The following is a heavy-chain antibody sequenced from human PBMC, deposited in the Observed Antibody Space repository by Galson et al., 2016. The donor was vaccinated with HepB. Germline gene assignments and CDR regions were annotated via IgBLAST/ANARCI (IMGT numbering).Heavy chain of an antibody. V-gene: IGHV4-31*03. CDR2: IFYSGTT. D-gene: IGHD2-21*02. CDR1: GGSISSVNYY. CDR3: ARTTGHCGGDCSWFDP. Sequence: TLSLTCTVSGGSISSVNYYWSWIRQHPGKGLEWLGYIFYSGTTHYNPSLTSRVTISMETSKNHLALKLNSMTAADTAVYYCARTTGHCGGDCSWFDPWGQGTLVTVSS. J-gene: IGHJ5*01.